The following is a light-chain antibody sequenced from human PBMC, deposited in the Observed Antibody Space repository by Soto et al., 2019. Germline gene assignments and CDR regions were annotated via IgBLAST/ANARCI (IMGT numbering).Light chain of an antibody. Sequence: IVLTQSAGTLSLSQVERATLSCRASQSVSSSYLAWYQQKPGQAPRLLIYGASSRATGIPDRFSGSGSGTDFTLTISRLEPEDFAVYYCQQYGSSPLTFGGGTKVDIK. CDR2: GAS. J-gene: IGKJ4*01. CDR3: QQYGSSPLT. CDR1: QSVSSSY. V-gene: IGKV3-20*01.